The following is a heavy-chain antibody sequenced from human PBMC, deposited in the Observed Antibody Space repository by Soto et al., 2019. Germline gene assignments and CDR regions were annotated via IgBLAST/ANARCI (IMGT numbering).Heavy chain of an antibody. V-gene: IGHV1-24*01. Sequence: ASVKVSCKVSGYTLTELSMHWVRQAPGKGLEWMGGFDPEDGETIYAQKFQGRVTMTEDTSTDTAYMELSSLRSEDTAVYYCATPPITGTYSPYYYMDVWGKGTTVTVSS. D-gene: IGHD1-7*01. CDR1: GYTLTELS. CDR3: ATPPITGTYSPYYYMDV. CDR2: FDPEDGET. J-gene: IGHJ6*03.